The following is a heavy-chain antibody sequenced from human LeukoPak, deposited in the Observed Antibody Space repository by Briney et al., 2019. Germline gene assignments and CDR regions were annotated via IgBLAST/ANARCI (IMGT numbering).Heavy chain of an antibody. CDR2: IRDTGNDM. CDR1: GFTFSTYP. Sequence: PGGSLRLSCAASGFTFSTYPMNWVRQAPGKGLEWISNIRDTGNDMYYADSVKGRFTISRDNSKNALYLQMNSLRVEDTAVYYCAIDPNWGTHSWGQGVLVTVSS. D-gene: IGHD7-27*01. V-gene: IGHV3-23*01. CDR3: AIDPNWGTHS. J-gene: IGHJ4*02.